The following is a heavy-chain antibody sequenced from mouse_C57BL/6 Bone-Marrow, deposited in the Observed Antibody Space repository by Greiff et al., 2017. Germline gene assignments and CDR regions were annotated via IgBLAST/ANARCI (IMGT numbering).Heavy chain of an antibody. CDR1: GYTFTDYT. CDR2: IYPRDGST. CDR3: ARKGTGGPYYFDY. J-gene: IGHJ2*01. D-gene: IGHD3-3*01. V-gene: IGHV1-78*01. Sequence: VQLQQSDAELVKPGASVKISCKVSGYTFTDYTIHWMKQRPEQGLEWIGYIYPRDGSTKYNEKFKGKATLTADKSSSTAYMQLNSLTSEDSAVXFCARKGTGGPYYFDYWGQGTTLTVSS.